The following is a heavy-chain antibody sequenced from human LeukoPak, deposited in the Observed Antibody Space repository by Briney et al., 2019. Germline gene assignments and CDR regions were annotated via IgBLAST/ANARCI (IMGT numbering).Heavy chain of an antibody. CDR1: GGSISSYY. Sequence: SETLSLTCTVSGGSISSYYWSWIRQPPGKGLEWIGYIYYSGSTDYNPSLKSRVTISVDTSKNQFSLKLSSVTAADTAVYYCASGAPYYDYVWGSYYGYFDYWGQGTLVTVSS. D-gene: IGHD3-16*01. CDR3: ASGAPYYDYVWGSYYGYFDY. V-gene: IGHV4-59*08. J-gene: IGHJ4*02. CDR2: IYYSGST.